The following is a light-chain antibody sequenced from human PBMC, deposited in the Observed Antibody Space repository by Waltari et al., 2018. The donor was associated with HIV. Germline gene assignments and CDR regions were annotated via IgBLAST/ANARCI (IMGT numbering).Light chain of an antibody. J-gene: IGLJ2*01. Sequence: QSALTQPASVSGSPGQSITIYCTGTRSDIGRYDYVSWYQQHPSNAPKLMNYEVRNRPPGASTRFSGSKSDNTASLTISGLQAEDEADYYCSSYTNTGTLVFGGGTKVTVL. CDR1: RSDIGRYDY. CDR2: EVR. CDR3: SSYTNTGTLV. V-gene: IGLV2-14*03.